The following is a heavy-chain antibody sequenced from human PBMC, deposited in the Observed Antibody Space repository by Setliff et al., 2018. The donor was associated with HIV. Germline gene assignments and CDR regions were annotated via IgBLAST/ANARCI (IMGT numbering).Heavy chain of an antibody. CDR3: ATAAARFQH. Sequence: SETLSLTCTVSGGSISSGSYYWSWIRQPAGKGLEWIGSIYYSGSTYYNPSLKSRVTMTTDTSTSTAYMELRSLRSDDTAVYYCATAAARFQHWGQGTLVTVSS. CDR1: GGSISSGSYY. J-gene: IGHJ1*01. D-gene: IGHD6-13*01. CDR2: IYYSGST. V-gene: IGHV4-61*10.